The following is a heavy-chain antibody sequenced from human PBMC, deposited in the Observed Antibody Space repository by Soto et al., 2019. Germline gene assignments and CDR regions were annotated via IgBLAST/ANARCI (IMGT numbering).Heavy chain of an antibody. CDR3: ARVGGLLWFGESDYYYGMDV. CDR2: INPSGGST. D-gene: IGHD3-10*01. J-gene: IGHJ6*02. CDR1: GYTFTSYY. V-gene: IGHV1-46*01. Sequence: QVQLVQSGAEVKKPGASVKVSCKASGYTFTSYYMHWVRQAPGQGLEWMGIINPSGGSTSYAQKFQGRVTMTRDTSTSTVYMELSSLRSEDTAVYYCARVGGLLWFGESDYYYGMDVWGQGTTVTVSS.